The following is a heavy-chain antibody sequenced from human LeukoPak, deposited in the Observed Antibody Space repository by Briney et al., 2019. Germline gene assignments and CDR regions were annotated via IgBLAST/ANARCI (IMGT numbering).Heavy chain of an antibody. Sequence: GASVKVSCKASGYTFTGYYIHWMRQAPGQGLEWMGWMNPNRGDTSYAQKFQGRVTMTRDTPINTAYMELSGLTSDDTAVYHCGRRRIDCSDTGCYVDYWGQGTLVTVSS. CDR2: MNPNRGDT. CDR1: GYTFTGYY. D-gene: IGHD2-15*01. CDR3: GRRRIDCSDTGCYVDY. V-gene: IGHV1-2*02. J-gene: IGHJ4*02.